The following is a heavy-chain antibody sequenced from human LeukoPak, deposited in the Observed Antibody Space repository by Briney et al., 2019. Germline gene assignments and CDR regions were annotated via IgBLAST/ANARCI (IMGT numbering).Heavy chain of an antibody. Sequence: GGSLRLSCAASGFIFSTYAMHWVRQAPGKGLEWVAVISYDGRNKDYADSVKGRFTISRDNSENTLYLQMNSLRAEDTAVYHCAADDFDYWGQGTLVTVSS. CDR2: ISYDGRNK. CDR1: GFIFSTYA. CDR3: AADDFDY. J-gene: IGHJ4*02. V-gene: IGHV3-30*04.